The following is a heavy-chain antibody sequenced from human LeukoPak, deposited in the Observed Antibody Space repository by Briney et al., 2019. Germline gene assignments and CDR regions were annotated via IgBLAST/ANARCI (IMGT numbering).Heavy chain of an antibody. CDR3: ARGTYGDYDY. Sequence: GGSLRLSCAASGFTFSSYSMNWVRQAPGKGLEGVSYISSSGGTIYYTDSVKGQFTISRDNAKNSLYLQMNSLRAEDTAVYYCARGTYGDYDYWGQGTLVTVSS. D-gene: IGHD4-17*01. V-gene: IGHV3-48*04. CDR2: ISSSGGTI. J-gene: IGHJ4*02. CDR1: GFTFSSYS.